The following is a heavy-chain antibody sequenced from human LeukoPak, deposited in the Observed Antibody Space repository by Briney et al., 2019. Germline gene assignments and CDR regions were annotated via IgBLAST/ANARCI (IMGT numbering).Heavy chain of an antibody. CDR1: GGSLSSRSYY. Sequence: PSETLSLTCTVSGGSLSSRSYYWVWLRQPPGKGLEWIACIFYCGSTYHNPSLKSRVTLSVDTSKSQFSLKLSSVTAADTAVYFCARRAVGATFRGAFDIWGQGTMVTVSS. V-gene: IGHV4-39*01. CDR2: IFYCGST. D-gene: IGHD1-26*01. J-gene: IGHJ3*02. CDR3: ARRAVGATFRGAFDI.